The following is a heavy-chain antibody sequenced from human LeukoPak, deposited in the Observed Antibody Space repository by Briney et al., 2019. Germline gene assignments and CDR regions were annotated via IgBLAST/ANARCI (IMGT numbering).Heavy chain of an antibody. CDR3: AREECSGGNGGPFDY. D-gene: IGHD2-15*01. CDR2: IYYSGTT. CDR1: GGSISSNY. V-gene: IGHV4-59*01. Sequence: WETLTLTCTVSGGSISSNYWSWIRQPPGKGLEWIGYIYYSGTTNYNPSLKSRVTISVDTSKNQFSLKLSSVTAADTAVYYCAREECSGGNGGPFDYWGQATLATVSS. J-gene: IGHJ4*02.